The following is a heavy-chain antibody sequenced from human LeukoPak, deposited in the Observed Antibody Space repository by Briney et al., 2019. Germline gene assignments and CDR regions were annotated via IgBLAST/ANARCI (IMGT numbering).Heavy chain of an antibody. D-gene: IGHD6-19*01. Sequence: SETLSLTCTVSGGSMSPYHWSWIRQPPGKGLEWTGYIYYSGSTNYNPSLKSRVTISVDTSKNQFSLKLSSVTAADTAMYYCTRAVSGRFDYWGQGTLVTVSS. CDR3: TRAVSGRFDY. CDR1: GGSMSPYH. J-gene: IGHJ4*02. CDR2: IYYSGST. V-gene: IGHV4-59*08.